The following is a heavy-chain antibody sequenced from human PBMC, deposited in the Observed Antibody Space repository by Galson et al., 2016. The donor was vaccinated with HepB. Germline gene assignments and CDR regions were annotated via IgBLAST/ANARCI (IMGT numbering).Heavy chain of an antibody. D-gene: IGHD2/OR15-2a*01. CDR3: ARGLNIIGP. J-gene: IGHJ5*02. CDR1: GGSISSGDYH. V-gene: IGHV4-31*03. CDR2: IQNSGNT. Sequence: TLSLTCTVSGGSISSGDYHWSWLRQHPGKGLEWIGCIQNSGNTYYNPSVQSRPIITVDTSKNQFYLKLSSVTAEDTAVYYCARGLNIIGPWGQGTLVTVSS.